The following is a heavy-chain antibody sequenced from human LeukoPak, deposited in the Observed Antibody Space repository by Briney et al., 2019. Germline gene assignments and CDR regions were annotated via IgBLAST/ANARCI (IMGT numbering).Heavy chain of an antibody. CDR1: GFTFSSYT. J-gene: IGHJ4*02. V-gene: IGHV3-48*04. CDR2: IDLSGSTL. CDR3: ARDVESGPFDY. D-gene: IGHD6-25*01. Sequence: GGSLRLSCAASGFTFSSYTMNWVRQAPGKGLEWVSYIDLSGSTLYYLESVKGRFTISRDNAKNSLYLQMNSLRAEDTAVYYCARDVESGPFDYWGQGTLVTVSS.